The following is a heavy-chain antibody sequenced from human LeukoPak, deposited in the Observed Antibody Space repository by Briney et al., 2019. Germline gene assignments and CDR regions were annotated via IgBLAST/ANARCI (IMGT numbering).Heavy chain of an antibody. CDR2: ISGSGGST. D-gene: IGHD5-12*01. J-gene: IGHJ6*03. V-gene: IGHV3-23*01. Sequence: PGGSLRLSCAASGFTFSSYAMNWVPQAPGKGLEWVSTISGSGGSTYYADSVKGRFTISRDNSKNTLYVQMNSLRAEDTAIYYCAKGSPGFYYYMDVWGRGTTVTVSS. CDR3: AKGSPGFYYYMDV. CDR1: GFTFSSYA.